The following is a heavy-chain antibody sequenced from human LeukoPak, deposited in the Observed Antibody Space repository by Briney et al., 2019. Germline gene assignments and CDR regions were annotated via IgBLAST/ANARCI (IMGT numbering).Heavy chain of an antibody. Sequence: SQTLSLTCTVSVGSISSGDFYWSWIRQPPGKGLEWIGYIYYSGSTYYNPSLNSRLTISVDTSKNQFSLKLSSVTAADTAVYYCARYAAYDSRGNYFDYWGQGTLVAVSS. CDR2: IYYSGST. CDR3: ARYAAYDSRGNYFDY. J-gene: IGHJ4*02. V-gene: IGHV4-30-4*08. CDR1: VGSISSGDFY. D-gene: IGHD3-22*01.